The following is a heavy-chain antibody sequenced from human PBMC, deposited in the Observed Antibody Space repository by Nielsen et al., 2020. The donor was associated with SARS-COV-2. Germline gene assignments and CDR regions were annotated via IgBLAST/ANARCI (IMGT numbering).Heavy chain of an antibody. CDR2: FYSGGTT. CDR1: GFIVSSKY. CDR3: ATANSGNYFHPFDY. Sequence: GESLKISCAASGFIVSSKYMNWVRQAPGKGLEWVSVFYSGGTTLYADSVKGRFIISRDNSRNTLYLQMNSLRVEDTAVYYCATANSGNYFHPFDYWGQGTLVTVSS. V-gene: IGHV3-53*05. J-gene: IGHJ4*02. D-gene: IGHD2/OR15-2a*01.